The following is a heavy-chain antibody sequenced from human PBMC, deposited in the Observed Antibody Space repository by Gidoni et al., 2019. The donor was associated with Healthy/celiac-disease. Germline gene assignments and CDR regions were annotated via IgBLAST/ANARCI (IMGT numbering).Heavy chain of an antibody. CDR3: AKFNYYDSSGYFSFDY. D-gene: IGHD3-22*01. Sequence: GKGLEWVSAISGSGGSTYYADSVKGRFTISRDNSKNTLYLQMNSLRAEDTAVYYCAKFNYYDSSGYFSFDYWGQGTLVTVSS. J-gene: IGHJ4*02. V-gene: IGHV3-23*01. CDR2: ISGSGGST.